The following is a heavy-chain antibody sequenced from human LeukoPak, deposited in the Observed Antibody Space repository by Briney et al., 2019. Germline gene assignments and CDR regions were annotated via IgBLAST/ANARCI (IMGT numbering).Heavy chain of an antibody. CDR1: GGSISSGGYY. J-gene: IGHJ4*02. V-gene: IGHV4-31*03. CDR2: IYYSGST. D-gene: IGHD6-13*01. Sequence: PSETLSLTCTVSGGSISSGGYYWSWIRQHPGKGLEWIGYIYYSGSTYYNPSLKSRVTISVDTSKNQFSLKLSSVTAADTAVYYCARDRGSSSLVDYWGQGTLVTVPS. CDR3: ARDRGSSSLVDY.